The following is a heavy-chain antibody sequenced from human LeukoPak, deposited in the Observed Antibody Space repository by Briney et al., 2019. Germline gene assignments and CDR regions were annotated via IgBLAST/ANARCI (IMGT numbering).Heavy chain of an antibody. CDR1: GDSFTSYW. D-gene: IGHD6-13*01. V-gene: IGHV5-51*01. J-gene: IGHJ5*02. CDR2: IFPGDSGT. Sequence: GEALKISCKGSGDSFTSYWIGWGRQLPGKSLVGMGIIFPGDSGTRYNPSFQGRVTISADKSISTAFLQWSSLMASDTARYYFARRSSWYQGNWFDPWGQGTLVTVSS. CDR3: ARRSSWYQGNWFDP.